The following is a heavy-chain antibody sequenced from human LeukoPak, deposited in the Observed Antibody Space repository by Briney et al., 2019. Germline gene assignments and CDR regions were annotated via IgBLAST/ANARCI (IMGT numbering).Heavy chain of an antibody. V-gene: IGHV4-30-2*01. CDR2: IYHSGST. J-gene: IGHJ3*02. Sequence: SETLSLTCTVSGGSISSGGYYWSWIRQPPGKGLEWIGYIYHSGSTYYNPSLKSRVTISVDRSKNQFSLKLSSVTAADTAVYYCARDLKEVVPAATHDAFDIWGQGTMVTVSS. CDR1: GGSISSGGYY. D-gene: IGHD2-2*01. CDR3: ARDLKEVVPAATHDAFDI.